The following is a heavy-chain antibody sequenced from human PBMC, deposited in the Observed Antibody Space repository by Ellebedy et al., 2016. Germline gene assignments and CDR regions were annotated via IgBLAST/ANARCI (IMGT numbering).Heavy chain of an antibody. CDR2: MYYRGST. CDR3: ASRPNWYFDL. Sequence: GSLRLXCAVSGGSVRSSNYYWDWIRQPPGKGLEWIGSMYYRGSTNYNPSLKSRVTISVDTSKNQFSLKLTSVTAADTAVYYCASRPNWYFDLWGRGTLVTVSS. CDR1: GGSVRSSNYY. V-gene: IGHV4-39*01. J-gene: IGHJ2*01.